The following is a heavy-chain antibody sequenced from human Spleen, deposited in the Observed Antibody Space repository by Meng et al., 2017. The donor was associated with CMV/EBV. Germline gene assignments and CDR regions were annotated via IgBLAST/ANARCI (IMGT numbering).Heavy chain of an antibody. CDR1: GFTFSSYW. CDR2: INSDGSST. Sequence: GESLKISCAASGFTFSSYWMHWVRQAPGKGLVWVSRINSDGSSTSYADSVKGRFTISRDNAKNTLYLQMNSLRAEDTAVYYCARGRTTRHHVGPEYYYYGMDVWGQGTTVTVSS. D-gene: IGHD1-1*01. J-gene: IGHJ6*02. CDR3: ARGRTTRHHVGPEYYYYGMDV. V-gene: IGHV3-74*01.